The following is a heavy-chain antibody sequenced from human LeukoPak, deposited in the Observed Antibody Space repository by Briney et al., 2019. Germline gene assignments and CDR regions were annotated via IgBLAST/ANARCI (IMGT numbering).Heavy chain of an antibody. J-gene: IGHJ4*02. CDR2: IYSGGGT. V-gene: IGHV3-66*01. CDR1: GFTVSSGY. CDR3: ARNYYDSSAYYYFDY. D-gene: IGHD3-22*01. Sequence: GGSLRLSCAASGFTVSSGYMNWVRQAPGKGLEWVSLIYSGGGTYYADSVKSRFTISRGNSKNTLYLQMNSLRAEDTAVYYCARNYYDSSAYYYFDYWGQGTLVTVSS.